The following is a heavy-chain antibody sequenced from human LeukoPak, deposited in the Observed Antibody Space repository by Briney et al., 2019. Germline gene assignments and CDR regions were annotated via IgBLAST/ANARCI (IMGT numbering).Heavy chain of an antibody. CDR3: ASGLTGWSTDPLDY. Sequence: EASVKVSCKASGYTFTSYAMNWVRQAPGQGLEWMGWINSKTGNPTYAQAFKGRFVFSFDTSVSTSYLQISSLKAEDTAVYYCASGLTGWSTDPLDYWGQGTLVTVSS. J-gene: IGHJ4*02. V-gene: IGHV7-4-1*02. CDR1: GYTFTSYA. D-gene: IGHD6-19*01. CDR2: INSKTGNP.